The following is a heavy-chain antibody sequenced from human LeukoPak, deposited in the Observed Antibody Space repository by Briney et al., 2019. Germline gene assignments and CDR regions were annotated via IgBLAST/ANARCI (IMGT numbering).Heavy chain of an antibody. CDR1: GFTFSDYW. D-gene: IGHD6-19*01. Sequence: PGGSLRLSCAASGFTFSDYWMTWVRQAPGKGLEGVINIRQDGSEKYHMDCVRGSFTISRDNAKHSVYLQMNSRRAEDTAVYYCARAPPFGSSGWDYWGQGTLVTVSS. CDR2: IRQDGSEK. CDR3: ARAPPFGSSGWDY. J-gene: IGHJ4*02. V-gene: IGHV3-7*01.